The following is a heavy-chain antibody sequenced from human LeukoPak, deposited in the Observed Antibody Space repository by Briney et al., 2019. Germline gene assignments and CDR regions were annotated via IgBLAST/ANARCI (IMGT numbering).Heavy chain of an antibody. CDR3: ARRRGYSYGYGR. V-gene: IGHV4-34*01. D-gene: IGHD5-18*01. CDR2: INHSGST. Sequence: PSETLSLTCTVYGVSFSGYYWSWVRQPPGKGVEGIGEINHSGSTNYNPSLKSRVTISVDTSKNQFSLKLSSVTAADTAVYYCARRRGYSYGYGRWGQGTLVTVSS. J-gene: IGHJ4*02. CDR1: GVSFSGYY.